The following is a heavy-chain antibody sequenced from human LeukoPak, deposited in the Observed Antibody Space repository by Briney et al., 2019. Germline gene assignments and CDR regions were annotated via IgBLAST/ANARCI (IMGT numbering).Heavy chain of an antibody. V-gene: IGHV3-66*01. CDR3: ARGWAGAFDC. D-gene: IGHD1-26*01. CDR1: GFIVSSNY. Sequence: GGSLRHSCAASGFIVSSNYMSWVRQAPGKGLEWVSVLHNDGTTHYAEYVKGRFTISRDDSQNTLHLQMNSLRAEDTALYYCARGWAGAFDCWGQGTLVTVSS. J-gene: IGHJ4*02. CDR2: LHNDGTT.